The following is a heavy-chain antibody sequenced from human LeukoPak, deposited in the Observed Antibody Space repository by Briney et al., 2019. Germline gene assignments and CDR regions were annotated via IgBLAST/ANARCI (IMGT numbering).Heavy chain of an antibody. CDR1: GFTFSSYA. V-gene: IGHV3-23*01. Sequence: GASLRLSCAASGFTFSSYAMSWVRQAPGKGLEWVSAISGSGGSTYYADSVKGRFTISRDNSKNTLYLQMNSLRAEDTAVYYCAKLRSGSGSYFDYWGQGTLVTVSS. CDR2: ISGSGGST. J-gene: IGHJ4*02. D-gene: IGHD3-10*01. CDR3: AKLRSGSGSYFDY.